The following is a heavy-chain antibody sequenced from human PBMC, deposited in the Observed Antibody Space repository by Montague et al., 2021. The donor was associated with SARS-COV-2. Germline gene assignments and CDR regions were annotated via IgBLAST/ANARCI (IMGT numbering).Heavy chain of an antibody. V-gene: IGHV3-23*03. D-gene: IGHD3-10*01. CDR3: AKTESRSSYYRAWFDP. Sequence: SLRLSCAASGFTFSNYALSWVRQAPGKGLEWVSLIYKSGGTTSYVDSVQGRFTISRDNSKCTLHLQMNSLRAEDTDVYYCAKTESRSSYYRAWFDPWGQGTLVTVSS. CDR2: IYKSGGTT. CDR1: GFTFSNYA. J-gene: IGHJ5*02.